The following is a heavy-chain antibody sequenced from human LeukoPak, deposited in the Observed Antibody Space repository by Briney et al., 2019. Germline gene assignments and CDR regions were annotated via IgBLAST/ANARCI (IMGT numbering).Heavy chain of an antibody. D-gene: IGHD3-10*01. V-gene: IGHV4-34*10. J-gene: IGHJ4*02. Sequence: SRITMSVDKSKNQFSLKLSSVTAADTAVYYCARAYYLFDYWGQGTLVTVSS. CDR3: ARAYYLFDY.